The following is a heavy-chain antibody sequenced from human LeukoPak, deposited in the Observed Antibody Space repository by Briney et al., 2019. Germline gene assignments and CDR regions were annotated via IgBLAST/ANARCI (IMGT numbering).Heavy chain of an antibody. CDR3: ARGGYYSAWAEDY. J-gene: IGHJ4*02. Sequence: GGSLRLSCAASGFTFSNYWMGWVRQAPGRGLEWVANINEDGSEKYYVDSVKGRFTISRDNGKNSLYLQINSLRAEDTAVFYCARGGYYSAWAEDYWGQGTLVTVSS. D-gene: IGHD3-22*01. CDR1: GFTFSNYW. CDR2: INEDGSEK. V-gene: IGHV3-7*01.